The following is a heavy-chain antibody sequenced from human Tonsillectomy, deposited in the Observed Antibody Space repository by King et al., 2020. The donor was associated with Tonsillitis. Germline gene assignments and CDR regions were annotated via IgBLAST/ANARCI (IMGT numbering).Heavy chain of an antibody. CDR3: ARGAAAAGTFAMDV. J-gene: IGHJ6*02. V-gene: IGHV3-21*01. CDR2: ITSSSHYI. D-gene: IGHD6-13*01. CDR1: GFTFSTYG. Sequence: VQLVESGGGLVKPGGSLRLSCAASGFTFSTYGMNWVRQAPGKGLEWVSSITSSSHYIYYGASVKGRFTISRDNAKNSLLLQMNSLRAEDAAVYYSARGAAAAGTFAMDVWGQGTTVTVSS.